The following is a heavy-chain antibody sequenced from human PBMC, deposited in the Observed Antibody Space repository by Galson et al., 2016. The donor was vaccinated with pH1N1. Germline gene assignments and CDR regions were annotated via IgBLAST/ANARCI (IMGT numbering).Heavy chain of an antibody. V-gene: IGHV3-7*01. CDR1: GFTFSNYW. CDR3: ARAIGSRSSY. J-gene: IGHJ4*02. Sequence: SGAEVKKPGESLKISCQGSGFTFSNYWMHWVRQVPGKGLEWVANIKEDGNEKYYVDSVRGRFTISRDNAKNSLYLQMNSLRDEDTALYYCARAIGSRSSYWGQGTLVTVSS. D-gene: IGHD3-16*02. CDR2: IKEDGNEK.